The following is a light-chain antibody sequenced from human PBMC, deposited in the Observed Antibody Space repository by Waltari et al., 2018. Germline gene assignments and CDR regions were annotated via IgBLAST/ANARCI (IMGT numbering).Light chain of an antibody. CDR2: GTS. Sequence: EIVLTQSPGTLSLSPGERATLFCRASQSLTRALAWYQQKPGQAPRLLIYGTSSRATGIPDRFSGSGSGTDFGLTISRLEPEDFAVYYCQHYVRLPATFGQGTKVEIK. CDR1: QSLTRA. V-gene: IGKV3-20*01. CDR3: QHYVRLPAT. J-gene: IGKJ1*01.